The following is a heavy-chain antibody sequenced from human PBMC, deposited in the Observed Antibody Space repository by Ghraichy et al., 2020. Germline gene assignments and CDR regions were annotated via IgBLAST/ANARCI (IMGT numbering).Heavy chain of an antibody. V-gene: IGHV4-34*01. D-gene: IGHD3-3*01. Sequence: SETLSLTCAVYGGSFSGYYWSWIRQPPGKGLEWIGEINHSGSTNYNPSLKSRVTISVDTSKNQFSLKLSSVTAADTAVYYCARATTSYDFWSGYYKGEYFQHWGQGTLVTVSA. CDR1: GGSFSGYY. CDR2: INHSGST. CDR3: ARATTSYDFWSGYYKGEYFQH. J-gene: IGHJ1*01.